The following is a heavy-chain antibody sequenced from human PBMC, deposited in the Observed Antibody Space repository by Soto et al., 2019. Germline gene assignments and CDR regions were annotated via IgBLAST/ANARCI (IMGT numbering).Heavy chain of an antibody. V-gene: IGHV1-69*01. Sequence: QVQLVQSGAEVKKPGSSVKVSCKASGGAFNTNAIVWVREAPGQGLEWMGGLLPIFGTANYAREFQGRVTITADESTRTVYMELSSLRSEDTAVYYCARASVVGEFISYYFEYWGQGTLVSVSS. CDR2: LLPIFGTA. D-gene: IGHD3-16*02. CDR3: ARASVVGEFISYYFEY. J-gene: IGHJ4*02. CDR1: GGAFNTNA.